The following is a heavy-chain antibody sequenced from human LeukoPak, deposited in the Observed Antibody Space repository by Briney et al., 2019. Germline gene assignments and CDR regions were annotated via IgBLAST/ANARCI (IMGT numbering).Heavy chain of an antibody. CDR3: AKAYGFSNGDY. Sequence: RQAPGXXXXWVSAISGSGGSTYYADSVKGRFTISRDNSKNTLYLQMNSLRAEDTAVYYCAKAYGFSNGDYWGQGTLVTVSS. D-gene: IGHD3/OR15-3a*01. J-gene: IGHJ4*02. V-gene: IGHV3-23*01. CDR2: ISGSGGST.